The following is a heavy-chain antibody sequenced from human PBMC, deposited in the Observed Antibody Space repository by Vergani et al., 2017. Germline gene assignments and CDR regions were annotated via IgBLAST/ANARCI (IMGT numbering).Heavy chain of an antibody. V-gene: IGHV3-21*04. D-gene: IGHD6-19*01. CDR2: ISSSSSYI. CDR3: AKDLSEQWLVSHFGY. CDR1: GFTFSSYS. Sequence: EVQLVESGGGLVKPGGSLRLSCAASGFTFSSYSMNWVRQAPGKGLEWVSSISSSSSYIYYADSVKGRYTISRDNAENSLYLQMNSLRAQDTAVYYCAKDLSEQWLVSHFGYWGQGTLVTVSS. J-gene: IGHJ4*02.